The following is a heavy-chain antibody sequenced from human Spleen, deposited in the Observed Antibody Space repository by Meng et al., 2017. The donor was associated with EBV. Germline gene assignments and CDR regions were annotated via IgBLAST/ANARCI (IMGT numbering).Heavy chain of an antibody. CDR1: GISLSTSGVG. V-gene: IGHV2-5*02. CDR3: AHALSHFDY. Sequence: IILKEPGPTLVKPTQTLTLTCTLSGISLSTSGVGVGWIRQPPGKALEWLSLTYWDHNQRYSPFLRSRLTITKDTSKNQVFLTMTNMDPVDTATYYCAHALSHFDYWGQGTLVTVSS. J-gene: IGHJ4*02. CDR2: TYWDHNQ.